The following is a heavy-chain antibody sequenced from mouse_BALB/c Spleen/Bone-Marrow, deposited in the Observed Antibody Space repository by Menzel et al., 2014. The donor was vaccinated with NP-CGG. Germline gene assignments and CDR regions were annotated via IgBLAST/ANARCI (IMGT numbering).Heavy chain of an antibody. Sequence: EVQLQQSGPELVKPGASVKISCKASGYTFTDYNMQWVKQSHGKSLEWIGYIYPYNGGTGYNQKFRSKATLTVDSSSSTAYMELRSLTSEDSAVYYCAREGGYYDAMDYWGQGTSFTVSS. CDR3: AREGGYYDAMDY. V-gene: IGHV1S29*02. D-gene: IGHD2-2*01. J-gene: IGHJ4*01. CDR1: GYTFTDYN. CDR2: IYPYNGGT.